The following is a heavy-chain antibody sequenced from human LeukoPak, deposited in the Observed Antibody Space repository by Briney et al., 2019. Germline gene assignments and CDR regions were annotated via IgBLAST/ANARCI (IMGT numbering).Heavy chain of an antibody. CDR3: AELGITMIGGV. Sequence: PGGSLRLSCAASGFGFSRYWMHWVRQAPGTGLKRVSRIYRDGSTTDYADSVKGRFSISRDNSKNSLYLQMNSLRAEDTAVYYCAELGITMIGGVWGKGTTVTISS. CDR2: IYRDGSTT. CDR1: GFGFSRYW. V-gene: IGHV3-74*01. J-gene: IGHJ6*04. D-gene: IGHD3-10*02.